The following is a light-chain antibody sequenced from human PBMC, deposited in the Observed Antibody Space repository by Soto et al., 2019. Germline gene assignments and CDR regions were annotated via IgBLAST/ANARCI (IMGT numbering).Light chain of an antibody. CDR1: QSISNY. CDR2: LAS. V-gene: IGKV1-39*01. Sequence: DIPMTQSPSSLSASVGDRVIITCRTSQSISNYLNWYQQNPGKAPKLLIYLASTLQSVVPSRFSGSGSGTDFTLTISSLQPEDFATYYCQQSYSSPLTFGGGTKVEIK. J-gene: IGKJ4*01. CDR3: QQSYSSPLT.